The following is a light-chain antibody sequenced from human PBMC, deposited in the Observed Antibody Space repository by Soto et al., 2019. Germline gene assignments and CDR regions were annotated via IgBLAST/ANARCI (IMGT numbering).Light chain of an antibody. J-gene: IGKJ3*01. CDR1: QSVSSSY. CDR3: QQFGDSQFT. V-gene: IGKV3-20*01. CDR2: SAS. Sequence: EIVLTQSPGTLSLSPGERGTLSCRASQSVSSSYLAWFQQRPGQAPRLLIYSASSRATGIPDRFSGSGSGRDFTPTISRLEPEDSAVYYCQQFGDSQFTFGPGTKVDIK.